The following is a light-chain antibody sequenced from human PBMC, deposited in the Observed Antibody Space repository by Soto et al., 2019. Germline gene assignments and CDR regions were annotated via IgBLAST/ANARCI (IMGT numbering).Light chain of an antibody. CDR1: QGINNH. V-gene: IGKV1-17*03. CDR3: LQHNSYPIT. Sequence: DIQMTQSPSAMSASVGDRVTISCRASQGINNHLVWFQQRPGQVPKRLIFATYNLQSGVPSRFSGSGSGTEFTLTISGLQPEDFAVYDCLQHNSYPITLGRGTRLEIK. J-gene: IGKJ5*01. CDR2: ATY.